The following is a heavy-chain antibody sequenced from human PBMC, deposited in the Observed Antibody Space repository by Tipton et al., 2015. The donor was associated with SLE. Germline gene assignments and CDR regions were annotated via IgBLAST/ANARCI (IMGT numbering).Heavy chain of an antibody. V-gene: IGHV4-59*01. J-gene: IGHJ4*02. D-gene: IGHD1-26*01. CDR3: ARTVGSHRNYYFDY. CDR2: MSHSGSA. Sequence: LRLSCTVSHTSFSTYSWAWIRQSPERGLEWIGYMSHSGSANYNPSLKSRVTISVDTSRNHFSLSLTSVTAADTAVYYCARTVGSHRNYYFDYWGQGTLVTVSP. CDR1: HTSFSTYS.